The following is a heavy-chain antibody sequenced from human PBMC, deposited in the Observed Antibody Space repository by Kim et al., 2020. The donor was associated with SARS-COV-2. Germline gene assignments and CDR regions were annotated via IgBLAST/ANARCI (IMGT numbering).Heavy chain of an antibody. CDR3: ARERVSSSWYDYYYGMDD. CDR2: IYYSGST. J-gene: IGHJ6*02. D-gene: IGHD6-13*01. CDR1: GGSISSSSYY. V-gene: IGHV4-39*07. Sequence: SETLSLTCTVSGGSISSSSYYWGWIRQPPGKGLEWIGSIYYSGSTYYNSSLKSRVTISVDTSKNQFSLKLSSVTAADTAVYYCARERVSSSWYDYYYGMDDWGQGTTVTVSS.